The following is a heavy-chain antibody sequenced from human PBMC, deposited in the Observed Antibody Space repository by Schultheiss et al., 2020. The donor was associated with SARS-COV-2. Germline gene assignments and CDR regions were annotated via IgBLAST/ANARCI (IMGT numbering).Heavy chain of an antibody. Sequence: GSLRLSCTVSGGSISSGGYYWSWIRQHPGKGLEWIGSIYYSGSTYYNPSLKSRVTISVDTSKNQFSLKLSSVTAADTAVYYCARRPYSYGYRDAYDVWGQGTMVTVSS. D-gene: IGHD5-18*01. CDR1: GGSISSGGYY. J-gene: IGHJ3*01. CDR3: ARRPYSYGYRDAYDV. V-gene: IGHV4-39*07. CDR2: IYYSGST.